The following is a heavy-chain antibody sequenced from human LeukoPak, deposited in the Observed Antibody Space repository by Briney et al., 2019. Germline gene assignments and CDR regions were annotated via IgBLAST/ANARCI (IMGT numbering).Heavy chain of an antibody. CDR2: INHSGST. J-gene: IGHJ4*02. V-gene: IGHV4-34*01. D-gene: IGHD3-10*01. Sequence: SETLSLTCAVYGGSFSGYYWSWIRQPPGKGLEWVGEINHSGSTNYNPSLKSRVTISVDTSKNQFSLKLSSATAADTAVYYCARRRAYYYGSGSPFDYWGQGTLATVSS. CDR3: ARRRAYYYGSGSPFDY. CDR1: GGSFSGYY.